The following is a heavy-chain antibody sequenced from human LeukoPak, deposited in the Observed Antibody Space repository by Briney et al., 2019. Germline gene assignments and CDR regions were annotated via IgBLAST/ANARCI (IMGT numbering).Heavy chain of an antibody. V-gene: IGHV4-38-2*02. J-gene: IGHJ5*02. CDR3: ARVSSSWYSPFDP. CDR2: IYNSGST. D-gene: IGHD6-13*01. Sequence: KPSETLSLTCTVSGYSISSGYYWGWIRQPPGKGLEWIGSIYNSGSTYYNPSLKSRVTISVDTSKNQFSLKLSSVTAADTAVYYCARVSSSWYSPFDPWGQGTLVTVSS. CDR1: GYSISSGYY.